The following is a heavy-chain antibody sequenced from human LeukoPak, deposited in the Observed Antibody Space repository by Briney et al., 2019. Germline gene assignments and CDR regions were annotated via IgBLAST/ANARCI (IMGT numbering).Heavy chain of an antibody. D-gene: IGHD3-22*01. J-gene: IGHJ4*02. CDR2: IFYSGST. Sequence: SETLSLTCTVSGGSISTYSWSWNRQPPGKGLEWIGYIFYSGSTNYNPSLKSRVTISVDTSKNQFSLKLNSVTAADTAVYYCARRGRYYYDSSGYYFDYWGQGTLVTVSS. CDR1: GGSISTYS. CDR3: ARRGRYYYDSSGYYFDY. V-gene: IGHV4-59*08.